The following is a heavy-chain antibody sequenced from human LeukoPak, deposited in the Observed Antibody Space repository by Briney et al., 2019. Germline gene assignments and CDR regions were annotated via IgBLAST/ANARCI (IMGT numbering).Heavy chain of an antibody. D-gene: IGHD1-26*01. CDR1: GFTFDDYA. CDR2: ISWNSGSI. J-gene: IGHJ4*02. Sequence: PGRSLRLSCAASGFTFDDYAMHWVRQAPGKGLEWVSGISWNSGSIGYADSVKGRFTISRDSAKNSLYLQMNSLRAEDTALYYCAKGRGGSYYAFDYWGQGTLVTVSS. CDR3: AKGRGGSYYAFDY. V-gene: IGHV3-9*01.